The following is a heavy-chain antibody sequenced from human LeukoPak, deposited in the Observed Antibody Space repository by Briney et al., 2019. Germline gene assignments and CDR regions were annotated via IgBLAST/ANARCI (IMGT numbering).Heavy chain of an antibody. Sequence: PSETLSLSCTVSGGSISSGGYYWSWIRQPPGKGLEWIGYIYHSGSTYYNPSLKSRVTISVDTSKNQFSLKLSSVTAADTAVYYCARHPAYYDFWSGPIPLPYYFDYWGQGTLVTVSS. D-gene: IGHD3-3*01. CDR3: ARHPAYYDFWSGPIPLPYYFDY. J-gene: IGHJ4*02. V-gene: IGHV4-30-2*03. CDR1: GGSISSGGYY. CDR2: IYHSGST.